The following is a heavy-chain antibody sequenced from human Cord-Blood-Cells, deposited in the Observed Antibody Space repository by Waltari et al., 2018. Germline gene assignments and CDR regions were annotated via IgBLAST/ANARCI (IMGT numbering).Heavy chain of an antibody. D-gene: IGHD3-3*01. J-gene: IGHJ2*01. Sequence: QVQLQQWGAGLLKPSETLSLTCAAHGASFSGYYWRWIRQPPGKGLEWIGEINHSGSTNYNPSLKSRVTISVDTSKNQFSLKLSSVTAADTAVYYCARSRITIFGVVIYWYFDLWGRGTLVTVSS. CDR3: ARSRITIFGVVIYWYFDL. CDR2: INHSGST. CDR1: GASFSGYY. V-gene: IGHV4-34*01.